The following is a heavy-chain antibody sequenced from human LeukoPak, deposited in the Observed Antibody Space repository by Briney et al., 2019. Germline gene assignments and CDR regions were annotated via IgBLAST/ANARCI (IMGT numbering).Heavy chain of an antibody. CDR3: ARLGYSGYDENWFDP. Sequence: SETLSLTCAVYGGSFSGYYWSWIRQPPGKGLEWIGEINHSGSTNYNPSLKSRVTISVDTSKNQFSLNLSSVTAADTAVYYCARLGYSGYDENWFDPWGQGTLVTVSS. CDR2: INHSGST. D-gene: IGHD5-12*01. J-gene: IGHJ5*02. CDR1: GGSFSGYY. V-gene: IGHV4-34*01.